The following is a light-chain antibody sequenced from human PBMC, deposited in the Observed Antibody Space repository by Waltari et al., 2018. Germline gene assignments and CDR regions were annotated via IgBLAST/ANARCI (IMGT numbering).Light chain of an antibody. CDR1: QGITNY. CDR2: AAS. V-gene: IGKV1-27*01. CDR3: QQYSSAPIT. Sequence: DIQMTQSPSSLSASVGDRVTITCRASQGITNYLAWYQQKPVKVPKALIFAASTLQSGVPSRFSASGSGTYFTLTVSSLQPEDVATYYCQQYSSAPITFGQGTRLEIK. J-gene: IGKJ5*01.